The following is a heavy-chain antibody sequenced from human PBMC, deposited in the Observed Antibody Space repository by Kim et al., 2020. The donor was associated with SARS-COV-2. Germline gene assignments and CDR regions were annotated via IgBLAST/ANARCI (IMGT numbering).Heavy chain of an antibody. CDR2: LSYDGSNK. J-gene: IGHJ6*02. D-gene: IGHD6-13*01. Sequence: GGSLRLSCAASGFTFSSYGMHWVRQAPGKGLEWVAVLSYDGSNKYYADSVKGRFTISRDNSKNTLYLQMNSLRAEDTAVYYCASEYSSSWYLPYYYYYGMDVWGQGTTVTVSS. CDR1: GFTFSSYG. V-gene: IGHV3-33*05. CDR3: ASEYSSSWYLPYYYYYGMDV.